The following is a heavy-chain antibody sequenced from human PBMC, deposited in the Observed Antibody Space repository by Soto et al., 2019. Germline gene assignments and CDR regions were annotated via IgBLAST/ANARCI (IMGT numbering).Heavy chain of an antibody. CDR3: QIEVRELNILANDC. CDR2: IYYSGST. Sequence: SETLSLTCTVSGGSISSGDYYWSWIRQPPGKGLEWIGYIYYSGSTYYNPSLQSRVAISVDTSKNQFSLKLRSVTAADTAVYYCQIEVRELNILANDCWGQGTLVTVSS. D-gene: IGHD3-10*01. J-gene: IGHJ4*02. V-gene: IGHV4-30-4*01. CDR1: GGSISSGDYY.